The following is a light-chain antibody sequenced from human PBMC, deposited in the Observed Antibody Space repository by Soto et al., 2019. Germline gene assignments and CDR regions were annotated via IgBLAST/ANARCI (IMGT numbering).Light chain of an antibody. Sequence: EIVLTQSPGTLSLSPGERATLSCRASQSVTSSYLAWYQQKPGQAPRLLIYGASSRATGIPDRFSGSGSGTDFTFTISRLEHEDFAVYYCQQYGSSPWTFGQGTKVEIK. V-gene: IGKV3-20*01. J-gene: IGKJ1*01. CDR2: GAS. CDR3: QQYGSSPWT. CDR1: QSVTSSY.